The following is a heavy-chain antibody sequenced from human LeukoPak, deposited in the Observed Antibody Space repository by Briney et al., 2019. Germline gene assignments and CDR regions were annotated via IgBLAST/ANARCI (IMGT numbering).Heavy chain of an antibody. D-gene: IGHD3-3*01. CDR3: ALSRNYGLFYV. Sequence: GGSLRLSCLVSGVIFSNYDIQWIRQAPGKGLTWLALVRHDGIDMYYADSVKGRFIASRDKSKNTVHLQMNSLRTEDTALYYCALSRNYGLFYVWGHGTMVSVSS. J-gene: IGHJ3*01. CDR1: GVIFSNYD. CDR2: VRHDGIDM. V-gene: IGHV3-30*02.